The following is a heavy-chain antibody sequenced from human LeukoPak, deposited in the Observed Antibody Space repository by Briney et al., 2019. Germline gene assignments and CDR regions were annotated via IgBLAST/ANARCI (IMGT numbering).Heavy chain of an antibody. CDR2: IYYSGST. CDR3: ARDRTYYYDSSGSQRADAFDI. J-gene: IGHJ3*02. CDR1: GGSISSGDYY. Sequence: SETLSLTCTVSGGSISSGDYYWGWIRQPPGKGLEWIGFIYYSGSTYYNPSLKSRVTISVDTSKNQFSLKLSSVTAADTAVYYCARDRTYYYDSSGSQRADAFDIWGQGTMVTVSS. D-gene: IGHD3-22*01. V-gene: IGHV4-30-4*01.